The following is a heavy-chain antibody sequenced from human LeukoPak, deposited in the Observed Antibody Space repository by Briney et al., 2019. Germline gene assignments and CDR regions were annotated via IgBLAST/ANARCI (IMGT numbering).Heavy chain of an antibody. D-gene: IGHD6-19*01. CDR2: IDPSDSYT. CDR3: ARHRFGSRSSGPGGMDV. J-gene: IGHJ6*02. CDR1: GYSFTSYW. V-gene: IGHV5-10-1*01. Sequence: PGESLKISCKGSGYSFTSYWISWVRQMPGKGLEWMGRIDPSDSYTNYSPSFQGHVTISADKSISTAYLQWSSLKASDTAMYYCARHRFGSRSSGPGGMDVWGQGTTVTVSS.